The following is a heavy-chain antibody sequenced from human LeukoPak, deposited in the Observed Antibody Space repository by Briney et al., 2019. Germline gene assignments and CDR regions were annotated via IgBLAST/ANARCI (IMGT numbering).Heavy chain of an antibody. J-gene: IGHJ3*02. CDR3: AKALGDYGLAFDI. D-gene: IGHD4-17*01. Sequence: HAGGSLRLSCAAFGFTFSSYSMNWVRQAPGKGLEWVSTISANGGSTYYADSVKGRFTISRDNSKNTLYLQINTLRVEDTALYYCAKALGDYGLAFDIWGQGTTVTVSS. V-gene: IGHV3-23*01. CDR1: GFTFSSYS. CDR2: ISANGGST.